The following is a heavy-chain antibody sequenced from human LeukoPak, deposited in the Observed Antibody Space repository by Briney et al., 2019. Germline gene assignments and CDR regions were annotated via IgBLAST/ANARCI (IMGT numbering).Heavy chain of an antibody. V-gene: IGHV3-43*01. CDR3: AKGGVGIAYYFDY. D-gene: IGHD1-14*01. Sequence: PGGSLRLSCAASGFTCDDYTMHWVRQAPGKGLEWVSLISWDGGSTYYADSVKGRFTISRDNSKNSLYLQMTSLRTEDTALYYCAKGGVGIAYYFDYWGQGTLVTVSS. J-gene: IGHJ4*02. CDR2: ISWDGGST. CDR1: GFTCDDYT.